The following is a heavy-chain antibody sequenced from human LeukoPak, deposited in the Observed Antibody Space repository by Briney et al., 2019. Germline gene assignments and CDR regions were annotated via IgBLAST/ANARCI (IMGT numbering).Heavy chain of an antibody. Sequence: SETLSLTCIVSGGSITSYYWSWVRQPPGRGLEWIGYIHYSGSTNYNPSLRSRVTISLDTSKNQFSLRLRSVTAADTAVYYCASSHQYSGYWFDPWGQGTLVTVSS. V-gene: IGHV4-59*01. J-gene: IGHJ5*02. CDR1: GGSITSYY. CDR2: IHYSGST. D-gene: IGHD1-26*01. CDR3: ASSHQYSGYWFDP.